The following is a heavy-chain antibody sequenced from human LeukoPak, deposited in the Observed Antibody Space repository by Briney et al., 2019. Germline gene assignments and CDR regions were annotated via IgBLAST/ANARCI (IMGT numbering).Heavy chain of an antibody. J-gene: IGHJ5*02. CDR2: IYSGGST. D-gene: IGHD3-22*01. Sequence: QPGGSLRLSCAASGFTVSSNYMSWVRQAPGKGLEWASVIYSGGSTYYADSVKGRFTISRDNSKNTLYLQMNSLRAEDTAVYYCARGEVVIPDNWFDPWGQGTLVTVSS. V-gene: IGHV3-53*01. CDR1: GFTVSSNY. CDR3: ARGEVVIPDNWFDP.